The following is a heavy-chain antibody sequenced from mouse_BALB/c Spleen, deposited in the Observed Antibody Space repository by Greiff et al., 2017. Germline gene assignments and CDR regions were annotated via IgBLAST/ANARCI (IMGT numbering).Heavy chain of an antibody. CDR1: GFAFSSYD. D-gene: IGHD3-3*01. V-gene: IGHV5-12-1*01. CDR3: ARSGRDRGFDY. Sequence: EVNVVESGGGLVKPGGSLKLSCAASGFAFSSYDMSWVRQTPEKRLEWVAYISSGGGSTYYPDTVKGRFTISRDNAKNTLFLQMTSLRSEDTAMYYCARSGRDRGFDYWGQGTTLTVSS. CDR2: ISSGGGST. J-gene: IGHJ2*01.